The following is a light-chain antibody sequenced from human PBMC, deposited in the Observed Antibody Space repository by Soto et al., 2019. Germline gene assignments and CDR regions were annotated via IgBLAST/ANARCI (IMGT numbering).Light chain of an antibody. J-gene: IGKJ3*01. V-gene: IGKV3-20*01. CDR1: QSVSSSY. Sequence: EIVLTQSPGTLSLSPGERATLSCRASQSVSSSYLAWYQQKPGQTPRLLFYGASSRATGIPDRFSGSGSGTYFPLTISRLEPEDFAVYYCQQYGSSPCTFGPGTKVDIK. CDR2: GAS. CDR3: QQYGSSPCT.